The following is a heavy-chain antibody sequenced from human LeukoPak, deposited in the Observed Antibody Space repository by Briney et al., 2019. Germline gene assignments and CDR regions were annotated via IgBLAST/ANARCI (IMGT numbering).Heavy chain of an antibody. D-gene: IGHD3-16*01. J-gene: IGHJ4*02. CDR2: ISGSGTRT. CDR3: AREPTAAGYVDY. CDR1: GFTFGTYA. Sequence: GGSLRLSCAASGFTFGTYAMSWVRQGPGKGLEWVSAISGSGTRTYYADSVKGRFTVSRDNSKNTLYLQMNSLRAEDTAIYYCAREPTAAGYVDYWGQGTLATVSS. V-gene: IGHV3-23*01.